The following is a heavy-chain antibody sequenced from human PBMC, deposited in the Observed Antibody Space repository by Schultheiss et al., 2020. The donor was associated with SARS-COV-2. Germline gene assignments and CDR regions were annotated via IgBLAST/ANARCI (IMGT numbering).Heavy chain of an antibody. CDR1: GGSISSYY. CDR3: AKGPWAINYYDSSAPLGYYFDY. CDR2: IYYSGST. V-gene: IGHV4-59*08. D-gene: IGHD3-22*01. Sequence: SQTLSLTCTVSGGSISSYYWSWIRQPPGKGLEWIGYIYYSGSTNYNPSLKSRVTISVDTSKNQFSLKLSSVTAADTAVYYCAKGPWAINYYDSSAPLGYYFDYWGQGTLVTVSS. J-gene: IGHJ4*02.